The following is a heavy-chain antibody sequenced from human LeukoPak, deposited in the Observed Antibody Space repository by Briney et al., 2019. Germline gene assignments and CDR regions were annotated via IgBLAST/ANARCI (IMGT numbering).Heavy chain of an antibody. CDR2: ISYDGSNK. J-gene: IGHJ6*03. D-gene: IGHD6-13*01. V-gene: IGHV3-30*01. Sequence: GRSLRLSCAASGFTFSSYAMHWVRQAPGKGLEWVAVISYDGSNKYYADSVKGRFTISRDNSKNTLYLQMNSLRAEDTAVYYCARDGAAGQYYYYCYMDVWGKGTTVTVSS. CDR3: ARDGAAGQYYYYCYMDV. CDR1: GFTFSSYA.